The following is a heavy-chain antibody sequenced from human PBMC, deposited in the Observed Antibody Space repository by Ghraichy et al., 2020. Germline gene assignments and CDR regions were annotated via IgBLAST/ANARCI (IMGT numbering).Heavy chain of an antibody. Sequence: LSLTCAASGFTFRSYGMHWVRQAPGKGLEWVAVISYDGSKKDYGDSVKGRFTISRDNSKNTLYLQMNSLRAEDTAVYYCAKERDSSGYYSFRGDYYGMDVWGQGTTVTVSS. J-gene: IGHJ6*02. CDR2: ISYDGSKK. CDR3: AKERDSSGYYSFRGDYYGMDV. V-gene: IGHV3-30*18. D-gene: IGHD3-22*01. CDR1: GFTFRSYG.